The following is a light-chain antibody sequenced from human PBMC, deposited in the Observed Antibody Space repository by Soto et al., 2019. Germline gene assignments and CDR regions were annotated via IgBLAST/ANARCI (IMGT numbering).Light chain of an antibody. V-gene: IGKV1-5*03. J-gene: IGKJ1*01. CDR3: LLDYAYFWA. Sequence: DIQMTHSPSSLSGSVVERFTVTWVASQTISSWLAWYQQKPGKAPKLLIYKASTLKSGVPSRFSGSGSRTDFTLTICSLQPEDFATYYCLLDYAYFWAFGQGTKVDIK. CDR2: KAS. CDR1: QTISSW.